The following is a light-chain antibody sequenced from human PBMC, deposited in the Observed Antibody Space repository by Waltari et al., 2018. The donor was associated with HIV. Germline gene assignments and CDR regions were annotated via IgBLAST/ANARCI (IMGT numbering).Light chain of an antibody. J-gene: IGLJ1*01. CDR1: SSDVGSYNL. V-gene: IGLV2-23*02. CDR3: CSYAGSSTYV. Sequence: QSALTQPASVSGSPGQSLTISCTGTSSDVGSYNLVSWYQQHPGKAPKLMIYEVSKRPSGVSKRFSGSKSGNTASLTISGLQAEDEADYYCCSYAGSSTYVFGTGTKVTVL. CDR2: EVS.